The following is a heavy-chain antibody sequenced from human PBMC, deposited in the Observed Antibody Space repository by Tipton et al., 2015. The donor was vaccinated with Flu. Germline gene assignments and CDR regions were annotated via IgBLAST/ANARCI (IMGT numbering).Heavy chain of an antibody. D-gene: IGHD6-13*01. CDR1: GGSINSYY. CDR2: IYYSGST. CDR3: ARGIAAAATGWLDP. J-gene: IGHJ5*02. V-gene: IGHV4-59*01. Sequence: TLSLTCTVSGGSINSYYWSWIRQPPGKGLEWIGYIYYSGSTNYNPSPKSRVTISVDTSKNQFSLKLSSVTAADTAVYYCARGIAAAATGWLDPWGQGTLVTVSS.